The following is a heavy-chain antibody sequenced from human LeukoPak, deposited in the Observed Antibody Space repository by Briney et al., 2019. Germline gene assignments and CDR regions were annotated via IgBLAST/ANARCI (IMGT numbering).Heavy chain of an antibody. CDR2: IDYSGST. CDR3: ARHYSSDPFDY. J-gene: IGHJ4*02. D-gene: IGHD6-19*01. V-gene: IGHV4-59*01. CDR1: GASISNYY. Sequence: SETLSLTCAVSGASISNYYWSWIRQPPGKGLEWIGYIDYSGSTNYSSSLKSRVTIPLDTSTNQFSLKLSSVTAADTAVYYCARHYSSDPFDYWGQGTLVTVSS.